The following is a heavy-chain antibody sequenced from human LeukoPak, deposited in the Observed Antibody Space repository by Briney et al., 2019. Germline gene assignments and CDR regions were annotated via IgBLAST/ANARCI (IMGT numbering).Heavy chain of an antibody. J-gene: IGHJ4*02. CDR3: ARGGKVVPAAIVADYFDY. Sequence: ASVKVSCKASGYTFTSYYMHWVRQAPGQGLEWMGIINPSGGSTSYAQKFQGRVTKTRDTSTSTVYMELSSLRSEDTAVYYCARGGKVVPAAIVADYFDYWGQGTLVTVSS. CDR2: INPSGGST. V-gene: IGHV1-46*01. D-gene: IGHD2-2*01. CDR1: GYTFTSYY.